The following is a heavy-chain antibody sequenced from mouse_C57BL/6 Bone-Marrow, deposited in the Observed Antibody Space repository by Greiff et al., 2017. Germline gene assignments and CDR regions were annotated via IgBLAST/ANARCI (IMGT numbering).Heavy chain of an antibody. CDR3: AREADDPYAMDY. CDR1: GYTFTDYY. Sequence: VQLQQSGPVLVKPGASVKMSCKASGYTFTDYYMNWVKQSHGKSLEWIGVINPYNGGTSYNQKFKGKATLTVDKSSSTAYMELNSLTSEDSAVYYCAREADDPYAMDYWGQGTSVTVSS. CDR2: INPYNGGT. J-gene: IGHJ4*01. V-gene: IGHV1-19*01.